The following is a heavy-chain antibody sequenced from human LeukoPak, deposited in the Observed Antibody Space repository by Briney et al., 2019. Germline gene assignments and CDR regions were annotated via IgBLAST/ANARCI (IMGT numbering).Heavy chain of an antibody. CDR3: AELGITMIGGV. Sequence: GGSLRLSCAASEFPVSSNYMTWVRQAPGKGLEWVSVIYSGGSTIYYADSVKGRFTISRDNAKNSLYLQMNSLRAEDTAVYYCAELGITMIGGVWGKGTTVTISS. J-gene: IGHJ6*04. D-gene: IGHD3-10*02. CDR2: IYSGGSTI. CDR1: EFPVSSNY. V-gene: IGHV3-48*03.